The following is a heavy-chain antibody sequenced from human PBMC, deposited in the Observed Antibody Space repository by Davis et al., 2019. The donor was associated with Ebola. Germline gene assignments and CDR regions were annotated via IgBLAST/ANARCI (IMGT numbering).Heavy chain of an antibody. Sequence: ASVKVSCKASGYTFTSYYIHWVRQAPGQGLEWMGWINPNSGDTNYAQKFQGRVTMTRDTSISTAYMELSRLRSDDTAVYYCARDPYMGDLFDYWGQGTLVTVSS. V-gene: IGHV1-2*02. J-gene: IGHJ4*02. CDR3: ARDPYMGDLFDY. CDR2: INPNSGDT. D-gene: IGHD1-26*01. CDR1: GYTFTSYY.